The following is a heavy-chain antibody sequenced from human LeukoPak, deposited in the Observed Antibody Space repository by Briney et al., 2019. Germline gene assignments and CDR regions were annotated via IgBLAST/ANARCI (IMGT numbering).Heavy chain of an antibody. Sequence: GASVTVSRKASGYTFTVYYMHWVRQAPGQGLEWMGWINPNSGGTNYAQKFQGRVTMTRDTSISTAYMELSRLRSDDTAVYYCARASDTAMVTYWFDPWGQGTLVTVSS. J-gene: IGHJ5*02. V-gene: IGHV1-2*02. CDR2: INPNSGGT. CDR1: GYTFTVYY. CDR3: ARASDTAMVTYWFDP. D-gene: IGHD5-18*01.